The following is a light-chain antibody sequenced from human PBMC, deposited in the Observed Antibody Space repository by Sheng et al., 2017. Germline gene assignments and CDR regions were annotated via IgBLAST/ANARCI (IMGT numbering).Light chain of an antibody. Sequence: QSVLTQPPSVSAAPGQRVTISCSGSSSNIGKNFVSWYQQLPGTAPKVLIYENNKRPSGIPDRFSGSKSGTSSTLGITGLQTGDEADYYCQSYDSSLSGWVFGGGTKLTVL. J-gene: IGLJ3*02. CDR1: SSNIGKNF. V-gene: IGLV1-51*02. CDR3: QSYDSSLSGWV. CDR2: ENN.